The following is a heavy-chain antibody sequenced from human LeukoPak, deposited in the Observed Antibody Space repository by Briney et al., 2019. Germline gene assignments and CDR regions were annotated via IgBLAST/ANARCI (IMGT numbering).Heavy chain of an antibody. CDR3: AREGYCSGGSCYYFDY. J-gene: IGHJ4*02. D-gene: IGHD2-15*01. V-gene: IGHV1-46*01. Sequence: ASVKVSCKASGYTFTSYYMHWVRQAPGQGLEWMGIINPSGGSTSYAQKFQGRVTMTRDTSTSTVYLELSSLRSEDTAVYYCAREGYCSGGSCYYFDYWGQGTLVTVSS. CDR2: INPSGGST. CDR1: GYTFTSYY.